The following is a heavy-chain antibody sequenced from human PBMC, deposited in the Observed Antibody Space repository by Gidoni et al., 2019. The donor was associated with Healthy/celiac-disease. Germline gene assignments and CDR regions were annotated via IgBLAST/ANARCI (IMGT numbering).Heavy chain of an antibody. CDR2: IYSGGST. V-gene: IGHV3-66*02. D-gene: IGHD3-10*01. Sequence: EVQLVESGGGLVQPGGSLRLSCAASGFTVSSNYMSWVRQAPGKGLGWVSVIYSGGSTYYADSVKGRFTISRDNSKNTLYLQMNSLRAEDTAVYYCARDRWGYYGSGSELWGQGTLVTVSS. CDR3: ARDRWGYYGSGSEL. CDR1: GFTVSSNY. J-gene: IGHJ4*02.